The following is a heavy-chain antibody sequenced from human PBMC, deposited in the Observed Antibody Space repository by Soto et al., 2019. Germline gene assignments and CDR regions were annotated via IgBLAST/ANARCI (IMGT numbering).Heavy chain of an antibody. V-gene: IGHV3-30-3*01. D-gene: IGHD3-16*02. Sequence: QVPLVESGGGVVQPGRSLRLSCAASGFTFSSYAMHWVRQAPGKGLEWVAVISYDGSNKYYADSVKGRFTISRDNSKNTLYLQMNSLRAEDTAVYYCARGDDYVWGSYRYIADYWGQGTLVTVSS. CDR1: GFTFSSYA. CDR3: ARGDDYVWGSYRYIADY. J-gene: IGHJ4*02. CDR2: ISYDGSNK.